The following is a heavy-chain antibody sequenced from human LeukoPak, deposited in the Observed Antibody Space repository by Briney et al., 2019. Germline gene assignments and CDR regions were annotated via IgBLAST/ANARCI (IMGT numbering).Heavy chain of an antibody. Sequence: GESLKISCKGSGYSFTSYWIGLVRQMPGKGLEWMGIIYPGGSDTRYSPAFQGQVTISADKSISTAYLQWSSLKASDTAMCYCARGSSPTQLGHNNWFDPWGQGTLVTVSS. J-gene: IGHJ5*02. V-gene: IGHV5-51*01. CDR2: IYPGGSDT. D-gene: IGHD6-13*01. CDR1: GYSFTSYW. CDR3: ARGSSPTQLGHNNWFDP.